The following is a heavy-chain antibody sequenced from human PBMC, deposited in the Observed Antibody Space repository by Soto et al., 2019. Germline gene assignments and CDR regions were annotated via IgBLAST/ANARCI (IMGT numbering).Heavy chain of an antibody. Sequence: GGSLRLSCAASGFSFVNYAMNWVRQAPGKGLEWVSGLSGSGTSTYYADSVKGRFTISRDNSRDTLFLQMNSLTADDTAVYYCAKATTNGGWFNPFDSWGQGALVT. V-gene: IGHV3-23*01. CDR3: AKATTNGGWFNPFDS. CDR2: LSGSGTST. CDR1: GFSFVNYA. J-gene: IGHJ4*02. D-gene: IGHD6-19*01.